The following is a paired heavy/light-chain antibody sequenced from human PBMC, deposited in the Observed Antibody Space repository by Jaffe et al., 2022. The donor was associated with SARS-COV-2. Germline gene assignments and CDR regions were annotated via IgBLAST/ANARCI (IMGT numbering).Light chain of an antibody. CDR2: KNN. CDR1: SSNIGSNY. CDR3: AAWDVSLSGWV. Sequence: QSLLTQPPSASETPGQRVTISCSGSSSNIGSNYVCWYLQLPGTAPKLLIYKNNQRPSGVPDRFSASKSGTSASLAISGLRFEDEADYYCAAWDVSLSGWVFGGGTKVTVL. V-gene: IGLV1-47*01. J-gene: IGLJ3*02.
Heavy chain of an antibody. CDR2: IIPMFGTA. J-gene: IGHJ6*03. CDR1: GGSFNNYA. D-gene: IGHD3-9*01. Sequence: QVQLVQSGAEVKKPGSSVKVSCKASGGSFNNYAVSWVRQAPGQGLEWIGGIIPMFGTASYALQFQGRVAISADESTNTAYMDLSSLKSEDTAVYLCARGVYYDILTGYYPARGYFYHYYMDVWGKGTTVTVSS. V-gene: IGHV1-69*01. CDR3: ARGVYYDILTGYYPARGYFYHYYMDV.